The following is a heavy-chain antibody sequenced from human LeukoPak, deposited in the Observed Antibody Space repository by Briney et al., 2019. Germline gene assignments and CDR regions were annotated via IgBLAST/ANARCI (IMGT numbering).Heavy chain of an antibody. Sequence: GGSLRLSCAASGFTFSTYALHWVRQAPGKGLEWVAFIRYDGSNKYYADSVKGRFTISRDNSKNTLYLQMNSLRAEDTAVYYCASIITMVRGVPAGAFDIWGQGTMVTVSS. D-gene: IGHD3-10*01. J-gene: IGHJ3*02. CDR1: GFTFSTYA. V-gene: IGHV3-30*02. CDR3: ASIITMVRGVPAGAFDI. CDR2: IRYDGSNK.